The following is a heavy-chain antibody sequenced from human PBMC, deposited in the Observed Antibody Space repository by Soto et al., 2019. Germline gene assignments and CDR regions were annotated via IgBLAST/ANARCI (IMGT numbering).Heavy chain of an antibody. CDR3: ARGREGGSGWFVDY. CDR1: GGSISSYY. D-gene: IGHD6-19*01. CDR2: IYSSGST. V-gene: IGHV4-4*07. J-gene: IGHJ4*02. Sequence: SETLSLTCTVSGGSISSYYWNWIRQPAGRGLEWIGRIYSSGSTNYNPSLKSRVTMSVDTSKNQFSLKLTSVTAADTAVYYCARGREGGSGWFVDYWGQGALVTVSS.